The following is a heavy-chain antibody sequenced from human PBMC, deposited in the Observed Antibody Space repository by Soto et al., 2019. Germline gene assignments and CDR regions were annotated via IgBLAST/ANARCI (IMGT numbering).Heavy chain of an antibody. CDR1: GFTFSSYE. V-gene: IGHV3-48*03. Sequence: GGSLRLSCAASGFTFSSYEMNWVRQAPGKGPEWMSYISSSGTNIYYADSVKGRFTISRDNTKDSLYLQMNSLRPEDTAVYYCARLCGCDCWSLDPWGQGTLVTVSS. J-gene: IGHJ5*02. D-gene: IGHD2-21*02. CDR3: ARLCGCDCWSLDP. CDR2: ISSSGTNI.